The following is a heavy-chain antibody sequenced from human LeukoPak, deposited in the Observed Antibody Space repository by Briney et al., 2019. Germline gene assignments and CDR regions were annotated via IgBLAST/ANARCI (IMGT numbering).Heavy chain of an antibody. CDR2: IIPIFGTA. Sequence: SVKVSCKASGGTFSSYAISWVRQAPGQGLEWMGGIIPIFGTANYAQKFQGRVTITADESTSTAYMELSSLRSEDTAVYYCARKIRESYYDFWSGYLSYDAFDIWGQGTMVTVSP. J-gene: IGHJ3*02. V-gene: IGHV1-69*13. D-gene: IGHD3-3*01. CDR3: ARKIRESYYDFWSGYLSYDAFDI. CDR1: GGTFSSYA.